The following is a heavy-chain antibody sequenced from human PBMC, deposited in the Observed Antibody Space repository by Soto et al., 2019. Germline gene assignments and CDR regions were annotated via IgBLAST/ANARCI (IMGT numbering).Heavy chain of an antibody. J-gene: IGHJ6*02. CDR2: ISSRSDI. CDR1: GFTFSTYS. Sequence: GGSLRLSWVXSGFTFSTYSINWVRQAPGKGLEWVSSISSRSDIYYADSVKGRFTISRDNAKNSVSLQMNSLRAEDTAVYYCAREYTAWPLAYGLDVWGQGTTVTVSS. V-gene: IGHV3-21*01. CDR3: AREYTAWPLAYGLDV. D-gene: IGHD2-2*02.